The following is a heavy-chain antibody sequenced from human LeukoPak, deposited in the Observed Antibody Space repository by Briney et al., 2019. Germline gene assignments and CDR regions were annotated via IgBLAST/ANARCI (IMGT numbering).Heavy chain of an antibody. V-gene: IGHV1-18*01. CDR1: GYSFTSYG. CDR2: ISAYNGHT. D-gene: IGHD1-26*01. Sequence: ASVKVSCKASGYSFTSYGINWVRQAPGQGLEWMGWISAYNGHTNYAQKFHDRVTMTTDTSTSTAYMELRSLRSDDTAVYYCARVSGGYLNWFDPWGQGTLVTVSS. CDR3: ARVSGGYLNWFDP. J-gene: IGHJ5*02.